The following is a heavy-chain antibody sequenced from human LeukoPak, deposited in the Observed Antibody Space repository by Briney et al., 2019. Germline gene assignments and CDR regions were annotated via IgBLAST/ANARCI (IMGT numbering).Heavy chain of an antibody. CDR2: INPNSGGT. CDR1: GYTFTGYY. Sequence: ASVKVSCKASGYTFTGYYMHWVRQAPGQGLEWMGWINPNSGGTNYAQKFQGRVTMTRDTSISTAYMELSRLRSDDTAVYYCARGDPYFDFLSGLDYWGQGTLVTGSS. CDR3: ARGDPYFDFLSGLDY. V-gene: IGHV1-2*02. D-gene: IGHD3-3*01. J-gene: IGHJ4*02.